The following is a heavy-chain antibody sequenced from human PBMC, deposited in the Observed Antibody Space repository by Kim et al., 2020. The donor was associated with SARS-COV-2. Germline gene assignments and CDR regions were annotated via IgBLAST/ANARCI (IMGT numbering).Heavy chain of an antibody. J-gene: IGHJ5*02. V-gene: IGHV4-34*01. CDR2: INHSGST. Sequence: SETLSLTCAVYGGSFSGYYWSWIRQPPGKGLEWIGEINHSGSTNYNPSLKSRVTISVDTSKNQFSLKLSSVTAADTAVYYCARGLIWGAAAGNWFDPWGQRTLGTVSS. D-gene: IGHD6-13*01. CDR1: GGSFSGYY. CDR3: ARGLIWGAAAGNWFDP.